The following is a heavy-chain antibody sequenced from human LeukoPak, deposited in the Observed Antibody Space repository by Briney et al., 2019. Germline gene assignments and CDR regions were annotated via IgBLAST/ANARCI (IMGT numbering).Heavy chain of an antibody. V-gene: IGHV4-59*01. D-gene: IGHD2-2*01. Sequence: SETLSLTCTVSGGSISSYYWSWIRQPPGKGLEWIGYIYYSGSTNYNPSLKSRVTISVDTSKNQFSLKLSSVTAADTAVYYCARGGPDIVVVPAEYYFDYWGQGTLVTVSS. CDR1: GGSISSYY. CDR2: IYYSGST. J-gene: IGHJ4*02. CDR3: ARGGPDIVVVPAEYYFDY.